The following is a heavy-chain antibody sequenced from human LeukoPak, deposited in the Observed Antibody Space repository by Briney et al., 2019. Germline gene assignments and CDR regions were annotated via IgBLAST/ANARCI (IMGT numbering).Heavy chain of an antibody. D-gene: IGHD3-22*01. CDR3: ARDGGDYYDSSGYPFHH. CDR2: ISTSSSYI. Sequence: KPGGSLRLSCAASGFTFGSYNMNWVRQAPGKGLEWVSSISTSSSYIYYADSVKGRFTISRGNAKKSLYLQMNSLRAGDTAVYYCARDGGDYYDSSGYPFHHWGQGTLVTVSS. J-gene: IGHJ1*01. CDR1: GFTFGSYN. V-gene: IGHV3-21*01.